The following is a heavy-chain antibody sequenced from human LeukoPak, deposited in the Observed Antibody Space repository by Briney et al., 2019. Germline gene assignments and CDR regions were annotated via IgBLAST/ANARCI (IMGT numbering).Heavy chain of an antibody. CDR3: AKTYYDILTGYSPLYY. V-gene: IGHV3-9*01. Sequence: GGSLRLSCAASGFTFEVYAKHWVRQAPGKGLEWVSGISWNSGSIGYADSVKGRFTISRDNAKNSLYLQMNSLSAEDTALYYCAKTYYDILTGYSPLYYWGQGTLVTVSS. J-gene: IGHJ4*02. CDR2: ISWNSGSI. D-gene: IGHD3-9*01. CDR1: GFTFEVYA.